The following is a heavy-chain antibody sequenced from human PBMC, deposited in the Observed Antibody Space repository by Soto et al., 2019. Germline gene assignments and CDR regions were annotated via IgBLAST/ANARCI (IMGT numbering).Heavy chain of an antibody. CDR1: GYTFTSYY. D-gene: IGHD3-3*01. CDR2: INPSGGST. V-gene: IGHV1-46*01. Sequence: ASVKVSCKASGYTFTSYYMHWVRQAPGQGLEWMGIINPSGGSTSYAQKFQGRVTMTRDTSASTAYMELSSLRSEDTAVYYCARDSLVDFWSGSHNWFDPWGQGTLVTVSS. J-gene: IGHJ5*02. CDR3: ARDSLVDFWSGSHNWFDP.